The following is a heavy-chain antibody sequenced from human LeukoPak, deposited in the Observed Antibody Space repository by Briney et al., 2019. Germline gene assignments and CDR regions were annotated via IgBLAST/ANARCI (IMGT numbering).Heavy chain of an antibody. D-gene: IGHD3-10*01. CDR2: INAGNGNT. CDR1: GYTFTSYA. CDR3: ARERGGVLLWFGELSY. J-gene: IGHJ4*02. V-gene: IGHV1-3*01. Sequence: GASVKVSCKASGYTFTSYAMHWVRQAPGQRLEWMGWINAGNGNTKYSQKFQGRVTITRDTSASTAYMELSSLRSEDTAVYYCARERGGVLLWFGELSYWGQGTLVTVSS.